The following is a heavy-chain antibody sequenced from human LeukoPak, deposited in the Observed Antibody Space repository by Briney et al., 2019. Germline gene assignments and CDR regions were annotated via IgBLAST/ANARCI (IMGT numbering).Heavy chain of an antibody. CDR3: AKATQIQLWFLDY. Sequence: GGSLRLSCAASGFTFCSYSMNWVRQAPGKGLEWVSAISGSGGGTYYADSVKGRFTISRDNSKNTLFLQMNSLRAEDTAVYYCAKATQIQLWFLDYWGQGTLVTVSS. D-gene: IGHD5-18*01. J-gene: IGHJ4*02. CDR2: ISGSGGGT. CDR1: GFTFCSYS. V-gene: IGHV3-23*01.